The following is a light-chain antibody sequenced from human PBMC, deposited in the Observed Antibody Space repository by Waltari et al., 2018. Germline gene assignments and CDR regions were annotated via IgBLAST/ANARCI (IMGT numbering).Light chain of an antibody. V-gene: IGKV2-30*01. CDR1: QTLVYTDGISY. J-gene: IGKJ5*01. Sequence: DVGLTQSTLALPVTLGQPDSISCRSRQTLVYTDGISYLNWFHQRPGQAPRRLIYKVSNRDSGVPDRFSGSGSGTDFTLMISSVEADDVGVYFCMQATHWPVTFGQGTRLEIK. CDR2: KVS. CDR3: MQATHWPVT.